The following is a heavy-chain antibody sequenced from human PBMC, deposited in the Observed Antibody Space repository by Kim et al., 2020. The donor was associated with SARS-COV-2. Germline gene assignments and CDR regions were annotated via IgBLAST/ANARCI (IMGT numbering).Heavy chain of an antibody. V-gene: IGHV1-46*01. CDR2: INPSGGST. CDR3: ARERGCITMIVVVDGMDV. J-gene: IGHJ6*02. D-gene: IGHD3-22*01. Sequence: ASVKVSCKASGYTFTSYYMHWVRQAPGQGLEWMGIINPSGGSTSYAQKFQGRVTMTRDTSTSTDYMVRSSLRSEDTAVDYCARERGCITMIVVVDGMDVWGQGTTVTVSS. CDR1: GYTFTSYY.